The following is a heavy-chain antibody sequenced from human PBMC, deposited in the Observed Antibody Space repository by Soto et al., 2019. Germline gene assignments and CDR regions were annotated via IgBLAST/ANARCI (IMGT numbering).Heavy chain of an antibody. J-gene: IGHJ6*02. D-gene: IGHD3-9*01. CDR2: IYWNDDK. Sequence: SGPTLVNPTQTLTLTCTFSGFSLSTGGVGVGWIRQPPGKAPEWLALIYWNDDKRYSPSLNSRHTITKDTSKNQVVLTMSNMDPVDTATYYCRGYNVLTGYHGYGMDVWGQGTTVTVSS. V-gene: IGHV2-5*01. CDR3: RGYNVLTGYHGYGMDV. CDR1: GFSLSTGGVG.